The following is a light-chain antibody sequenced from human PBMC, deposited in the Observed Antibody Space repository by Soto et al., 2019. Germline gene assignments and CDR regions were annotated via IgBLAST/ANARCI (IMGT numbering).Light chain of an antibody. V-gene: IGKV3-15*01. J-gene: IGKJ4*01. CDR2: GAS. CDR1: QSVSNN. CDR3: QQYNNWPLT. Sequence: EIVMTQSPAALSVSPGERATLSSRASQSVSNNLAWYQQKPGQAPRLLIYGASTRATGISPRFSGSGSGTEFTLTISSLQSEDVALYYCQQYNNWPLTFGGGTKVEIK.